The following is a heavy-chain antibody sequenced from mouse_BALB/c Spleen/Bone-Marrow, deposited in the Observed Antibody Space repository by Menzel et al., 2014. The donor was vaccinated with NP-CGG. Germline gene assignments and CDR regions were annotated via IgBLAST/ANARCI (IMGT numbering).Heavy chain of an antibody. Sequence: GVDFSSYWMSWVRQAPGKGLEWIGEINPDSSTINYTPSLKDKFIISRVNAKNTLYLQKNKVRSEDTALYYCTRLHYYGYSAYWGQGTLVTVST. D-gene: IGHD1-2*01. CDR3: TRLHYYGYSAY. CDR1: GVDFSSYW. J-gene: IGHJ3*01. CDR2: INPDSSTI. V-gene: IGHV4-1*02.